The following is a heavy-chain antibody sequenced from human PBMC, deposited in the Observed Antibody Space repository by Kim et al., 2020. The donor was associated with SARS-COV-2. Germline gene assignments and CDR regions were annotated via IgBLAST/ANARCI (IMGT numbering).Heavy chain of an antibody. Sequence: GGSLRLSCEASGFTFSDNWMHWVRQAPGKGLVWVSRIKTDGSRRNYADSVKGRFTISRANAKNTLYLQMNSLRAEDTAVYYCARGGRSNSGTSCSDYWG. V-gene: IGHV3-74*01. CDR2: IKTDGSRR. CDR3: ARGGRSNSGTSCSDY. CDR1: GFTFSDNW. J-gene: IGHJ4*01. D-gene: IGHD3-10*01.